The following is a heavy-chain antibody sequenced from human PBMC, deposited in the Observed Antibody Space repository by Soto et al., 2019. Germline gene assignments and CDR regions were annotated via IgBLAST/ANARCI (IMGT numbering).Heavy chain of an antibody. CDR3: ARFIVIFGVPNRGSYFDF. Sequence: ASVNVSCKASGYTFSNFGLSWVRQAPGQGLEWMGWISPSNGQTIYAQNFHGRVTMTTHTSTATAHMELRSLISDDTAVYYCARFIVIFGVPNRGSYFDFWGQGTRVPGS. J-gene: IGHJ4*02. V-gene: IGHV1-18*01. CDR2: ISPSNGQT. CDR1: GYTFSNFG. D-gene: IGHD3-3*01.